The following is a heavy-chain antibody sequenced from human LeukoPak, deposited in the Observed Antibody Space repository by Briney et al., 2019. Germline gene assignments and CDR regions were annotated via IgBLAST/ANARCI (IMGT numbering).Heavy chain of an antibody. CDR1: GYTFTGYY. Sequence: ASVKVSCMASGYTFTGYYMHWVRQAPGQGLEWMGWINPNSGGTNYAQKFQGRVTMTRDTSISTAYMELSRLRSDDTAVYYCARGRYCSSTSCPEDYWGQGTLVTVSS. J-gene: IGHJ4*02. CDR3: ARGRYCSSTSCPEDY. V-gene: IGHV1-2*02. CDR2: INPNSGGT. D-gene: IGHD2-2*01.